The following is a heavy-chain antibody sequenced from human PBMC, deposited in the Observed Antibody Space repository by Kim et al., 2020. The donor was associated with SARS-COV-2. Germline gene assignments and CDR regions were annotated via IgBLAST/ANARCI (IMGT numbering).Heavy chain of an antibody. Sequence: SVKVSCKASGGTFSSYAISWVRQAPGQGLEWMGGIIPIFGTANYAQKFQGRVTITADESTSTAYMELSSLRSEDTAVYYCASEGGWEHPGPFDYWGQGTLVTVSS. J-gene: IGHJ4*02. CDR1: GGTFSSYA. V-gene: IGHV1-69*13. CDR2: IIPIFGTA. CDR3: ASEGGWEHPGPFDY. D-gene: IGHD1-26*01.